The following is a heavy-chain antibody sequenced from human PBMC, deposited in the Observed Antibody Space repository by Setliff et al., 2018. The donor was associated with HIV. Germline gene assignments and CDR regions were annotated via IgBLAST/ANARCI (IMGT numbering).Heavy chain of an antibody. D-gene: IGHD5-12*01. CDR3: TRHPLRPGIAHHYYHIDV. CDR2: IYPGDSDT. Sequence: GESLKISCQGSGYRFASYWIGWVRQMPGKGLEWMGLIYPGDSDTRYSPSFQGLVTISADKSTSTAYLQWSSLKASDTAIYYCTRHPLRPGIAHHYYHIDVWGTGTTVTVSS. J-gene: IGHJ6*03. V-gene: IGHV5-51*01. CDR1: GYRFASYW.